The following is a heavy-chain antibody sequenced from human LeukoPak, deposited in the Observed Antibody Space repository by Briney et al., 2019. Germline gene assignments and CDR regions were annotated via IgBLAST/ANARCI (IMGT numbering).Heavy chain of an antibody. V-gene: IGHV5-51*01. CDR3: ARQVADYDILTGYNLYYFDY. D-gene: IGHD3-9*01. CDR1: GYSFTTYW. CDR2: IYPGDSDT. Sequence: GESLKISCKGSGYSFTTYWIAWVRQMPGKGPEWMGIIYPGDSDTRYTPSFQGQVTISADRSVSTAYLQWSSLKASDTAMYYCARQVADYDILTGYNLYYFDYWGQGTLVTVSS. J-gene: IGHJ4*02.